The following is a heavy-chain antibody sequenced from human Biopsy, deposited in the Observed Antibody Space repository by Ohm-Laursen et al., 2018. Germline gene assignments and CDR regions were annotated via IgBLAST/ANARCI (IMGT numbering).Heavy chain of an antibody. V-gene: IGHV4-59*01. J-gene: IGHJ2*01. CDR2: VYYTGST. D-gene: IGHD3-22*01. CDR1: GDSISSYY. CDR3: ARDRGYYSDRTVPGYFDL. Sequence: SETLSLTCIVSGDSISSYYWSWIRQPPGKGLQWIGYVYYTGSTDYNPSLQSRVTISVDTSKNHFSPRLRSVTPADTAIYYCARDRGYYSDRTVPGYFDLWGRGTLGTVSS.